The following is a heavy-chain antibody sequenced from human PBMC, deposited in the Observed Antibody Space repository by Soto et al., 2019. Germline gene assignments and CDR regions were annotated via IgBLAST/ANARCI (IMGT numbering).Heavy chain of an antibody. CDR1: GFTFSSYE. D-gene: IGHD2-2*01. Sequence: PVGSLRLSCAASGFTFSSYEMNWVRQAPGKGLEWVSYISSSGSTIYYADSVKGRFTISRDNAKNSLYLQMNSLRAEDTAVYYCAREEVLLGPAAALDIWGQGTMV. J-gene: IGHJ3*02. CDR2: ISSSGSTI. V-gene: IGHV3-48*03. CDR3: AREEVLLGPAAALDI.